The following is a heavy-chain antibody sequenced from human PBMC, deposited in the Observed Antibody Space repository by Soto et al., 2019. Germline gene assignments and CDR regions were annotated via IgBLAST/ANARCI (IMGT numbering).Heavy chain of an antibody. Sequence: PSETLSLTCTVSGGSISSSSYYWGWIRQPPGKGLEWIGSIYYSGSTYYNPSLKSRVTISVDTSKNQFSLKLSSVTAADTAVYYCAAFSIAVAGQDNFDYWGQGTLVTVS. CDR3: AAFSIAVAGQDNFDY. J-gene: IGHJ4*02. D-gene: IGHD6-19*01. CDR2: IYYSGST. V-gene: IGHV4-39*01. CDR1: GGSISSSSYY.